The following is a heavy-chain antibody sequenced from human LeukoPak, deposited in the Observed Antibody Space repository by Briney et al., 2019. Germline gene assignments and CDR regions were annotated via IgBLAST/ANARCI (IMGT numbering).Heavy chain of an antibody. D-gene: IGHD2-21*02. V-gene: IGHV3-23*01. Sequence: GGSLRLSCAASGVTLSSYAMSWARQAPGKGLEWVSAISGSGGSTYYADSVKGRFTISRDKSKNTLYLQMNSLRAEDTAVYYCAKDLSLYCGGDCYRNEFYFDYWGQGTLVTVSS. J-gene: IGHJ4*02. CDR1: GVTLSSYA. CDR3: AKDLSLYCGGDCYRNEFYFDY. CDR2: ISGSGGST.